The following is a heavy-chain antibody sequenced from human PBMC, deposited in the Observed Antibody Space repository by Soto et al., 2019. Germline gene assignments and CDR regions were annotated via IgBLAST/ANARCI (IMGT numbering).Heavy chain of an antibody. Sequence: GGSLRLSCAASGFTFSSYGMHWVRQAPGKGLEWVAVIWYDGSNKYYADSVKGRFTISRDNSKNTLYLQMNSLRAEDTAVYYCARGPEFFPGDSSGYYHDYWGQGTLVTVSS. D-gene: IGHD3-22*01. CDR1: GFTFSSYG. CDR2: IWYDGSNK. V-gene: IGHV3-33*01. CDR3: ARGPEFFPGDSSGYYHDY. J-gene: IGHJ4*02.